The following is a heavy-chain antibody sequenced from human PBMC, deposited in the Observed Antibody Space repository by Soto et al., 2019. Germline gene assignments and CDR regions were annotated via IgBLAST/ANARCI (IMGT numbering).Heavy chain of an antibody. J-gene: IGHJ6*02. V-gene: IGHV5-51*01. CDR1: GYSFTGYW. D-gene: IGHD3-10*01. CDR2: IYPGDSDT. CDR3: AGLYYYGSGSATYGMDV. Sequence: PGESLKISCKGSGYSFTGYWIGWVRQMPGKGLEWMGIIYPGDSDTRYSPSFQGQVTISADKSISTAYLQWSSLKASDTAMYYCAGLYYYGSGSATYGMDVWGQGTTVTVSS.